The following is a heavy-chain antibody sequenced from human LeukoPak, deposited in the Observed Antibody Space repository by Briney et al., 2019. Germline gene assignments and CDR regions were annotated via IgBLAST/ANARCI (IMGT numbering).Heavy chain of an antibody. CDR1: GFTFSSYG. V-gene: IGHV3-30*02. Sequence: GGSLRLSCAASGFTFSSYGMHWVRQAPGKGLEWVAFIRYDGSNKYYADSVKGRFTISRDNSKNTLYLQMNSLRAEDTAVYYCAKARSSGVYYYGSGSYLFDYWGQGTLVTVSS. D-gene: IGHD3-10*01. J-gene: IGHJ4*02. CDR3: AKARSSGVYYYGSGSYLFDY. CDR2: IRYDGSNK.